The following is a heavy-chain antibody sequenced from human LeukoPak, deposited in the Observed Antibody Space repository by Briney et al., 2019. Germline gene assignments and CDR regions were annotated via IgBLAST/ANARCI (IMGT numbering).Heavy chain of an antibody. CDR1: GGSFSGYY. Sequence: SETLSLTCAVYGGSFSGYYWSWIRQPPGKGLEWIGEINHSGSTNYNPSLKSRVTISVDTSKNQFSLKLSSVTAADTAVYYWAREVIAVAGYYYYYYMDVWGKGTTVTVSS. J-gene: IGHJ6*03. CDR2: INHSGST. V-gene: IGHV4-34*01. D-gene: IGHD6-19*01. CDR3: AREVIAVAGYYYYYYMDV.